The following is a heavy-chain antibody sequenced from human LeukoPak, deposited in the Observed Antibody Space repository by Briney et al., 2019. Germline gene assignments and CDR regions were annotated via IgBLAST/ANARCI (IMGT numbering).Heavy chain of an antibody. D-gene: IGHD3-3*01. CDR2: TYYRSKWYN. CDR3: ARATILRFLEWLFPPYCYMDV. V-gene: IGHV6-1*01. Sequence: PSQTLSLTCAISGDSVSSNSAAWNWIRQSPSKGLEWLGRTYYRSKWYNDYAVSVKSRITINPDTSKNQFSLQLNSVTPEDTAVYYCARATILRFLEWLFPPYCYMDVWGKGTTVTVSS. J-gene: IGHJ6*03. CDR1: GDSVSSNSAA.